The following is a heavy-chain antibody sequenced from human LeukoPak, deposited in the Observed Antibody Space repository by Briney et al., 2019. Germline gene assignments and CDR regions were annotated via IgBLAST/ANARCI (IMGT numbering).Heavy chain of an antibody. D-gene: IGHD6-13*01. Sequence: SETLSLTCTVSGGSISSYYWSWIRQPPGKGLEWIGYIYYSGSTNYNPSLKSRVTISVDTSKNQFSLKLSSVTAADTAVYYCARALGIAAAGTGIDYWGQGTLVTVSS. CDR2: IYYSGST. V-gene: IGHV4-59*08. J-gene: IGHJ4*02. CDR1: GGSISSYY. CDR3: ARALGIAAAGTGIDY.